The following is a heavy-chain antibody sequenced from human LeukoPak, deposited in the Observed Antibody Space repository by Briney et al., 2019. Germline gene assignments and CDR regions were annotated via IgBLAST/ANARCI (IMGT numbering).Heavy chain of an antibody. Sequence: GGSLRLSCAASGFTFSSYWMHWVRQAPGKGLVWVSRINSDGSSTSYADSVKGRFTISRDNAKNTLYLQMNSLRAEDTAVYYCARLNYYYDGSGHYSHFDYWGQGTLVTVSS. CDR1: GFTFSSYW. CDR2: INSDGSST. V-gene: IGHV3-74*01. CDR3: ARLNYYYDGSGHYSHFDY. J-gene: IGHJ4*02. D-gene: IGHD3-22*01.